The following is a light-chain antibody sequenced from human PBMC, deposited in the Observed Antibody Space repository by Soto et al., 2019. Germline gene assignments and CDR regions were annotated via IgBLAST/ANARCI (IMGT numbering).Light chain of an antibody. J-gene: IGLJ2*01. CDR2: GHT. V-gene: IGLV1-40*01. CDR3: KSYDSSMSVVV. CDR1: SSNIGADYE. Sequence: QSVLTQPPSVSAAPGQRVTISCTGSSSNIGADYEVHWYQQLPGRAPKLLIFGHTNRALGVSHRFYGSRSGASVSLAITGLQAEDEAGYYCKSYDSSMSVVVFGVGTQLTVL.